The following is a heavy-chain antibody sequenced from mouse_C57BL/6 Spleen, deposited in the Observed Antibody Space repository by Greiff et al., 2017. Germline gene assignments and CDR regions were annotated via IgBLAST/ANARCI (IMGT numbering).Heavy chain of an antibody. V-gene: IGHV1-85*01. D-gene: IGHD1-1*01. CDR2: IYPRDGST. Sequence: VQLQQSGPELVKPGASVKLSCKASGYTFTSYDINWVKQRPGQGLEWIGWIYPRDGSTKYNEKFKGKATLTVDTSSSTAYMELHSLTSEDSAVYFCARGAYYYGSSWYFDVWGTGTTVTVSS. J-gene: IGHJ1*03. CDR3: ARGAYYYGSSWYFDV. CDR1: GYTFTSYD.